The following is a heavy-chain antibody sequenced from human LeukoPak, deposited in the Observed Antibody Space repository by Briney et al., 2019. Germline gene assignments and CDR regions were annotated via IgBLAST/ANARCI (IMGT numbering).Heavy chain of an antibody. Sequence: PGGSLRLSCAASGFTISNRDMNWVRQAPGKGLEWVSSISSNSNYRYLADSVKGRFTISRDNSKNTLYLQMNSLRAEDTAVYYCAKVWDTYYYDSSGSFDYWGQGTLVTVSS. V-gene: IGHV3-23*01. CDR2: ISSNSNYR. D-gene: IGHD3-22*01. CDR1: GFTISNRD. CDR3: AKVWDTYYYDSSGSFDY. J-gene: IGHJ4*02.